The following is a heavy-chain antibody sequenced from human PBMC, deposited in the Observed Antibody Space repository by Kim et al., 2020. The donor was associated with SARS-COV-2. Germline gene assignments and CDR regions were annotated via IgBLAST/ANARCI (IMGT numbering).Heavy chain of an antibody. J-gene: IGHJ4*02. Sequence: GGSLRLSCTTSGFTFTGHAMSWVRQAPGKGLEWVSSIDGSDGTTYYVDSVKGRFTISRDDSKNTLYLQMSALRADDTAAYYCPKGVWVWIWDYWCQGTL. CDR3: PKGVWVWIWDY. V-gene: IGHV3-23*01. CDR2: IDGSDGTT. D-gene: IGHD6-13*01. CDR1: GFTFTGHA.